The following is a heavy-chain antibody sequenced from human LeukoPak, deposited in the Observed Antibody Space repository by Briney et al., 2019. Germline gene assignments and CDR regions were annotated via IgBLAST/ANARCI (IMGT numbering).Heavy chain of an antibody. CDR2: INSDGSST. D-gene: IGHD6-13*01. J-gene: IGHJ4*02. CDR1: GFSFSSYW. CDR3: AKGRAEPYSASWHGSGY. V-gene: IGHV3-74*01. Sequence: PGGSLRLSCAASGFSFSSYWMYWVRHAPRKGLVWVSRINSDGSSTNYAHSVKSRFTISRDKAKNPLYLQMNSLRAEDTALYYCAKGRAEPYSASWHGSGYWGQGTLVTVSS.